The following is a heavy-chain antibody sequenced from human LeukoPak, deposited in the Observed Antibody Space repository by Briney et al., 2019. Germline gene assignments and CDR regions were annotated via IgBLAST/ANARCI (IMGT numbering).Heavy chain of an antibody. CDR3: AGITMIRGDFYFGMDV. J-gene: IGHJ6*04. CDR2: IFHSGNT. CDR1: GGSIRSDNW. V-gene: IGHV4-4*02. D-gene: IGHD3-10*01. Sequence: SGTLSLTCAVSGGSIRSDNWWSWVRQPPGKGLEWIGEIFHSGNTHYNPSLKSRVTISVDKSKNQFFLKLSSVTAADSAAYYCAGITMIRGDFYFGMDVWGKGTTVTVSS.